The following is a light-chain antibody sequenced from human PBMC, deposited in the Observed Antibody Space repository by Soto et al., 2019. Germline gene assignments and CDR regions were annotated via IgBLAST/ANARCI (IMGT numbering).Light chain of an antibody. CDR3: QQYYSTPLT. CDR2: WAS. J-gene: IGKJ4*01. V-gene: IGKV4-1*01. CDR1: QSVFYTSNNKNY. Sequence: DIVMTQSPDSLAVSLGEGATINCRSSQSVFYTSNNKNYLAWYQQRPGQPPKLLLYWASNRESGVPDRFSGSGSGTDFTLTISSQQPEDVAVYFCQQYYSTPLTFGGGTTVEIK.